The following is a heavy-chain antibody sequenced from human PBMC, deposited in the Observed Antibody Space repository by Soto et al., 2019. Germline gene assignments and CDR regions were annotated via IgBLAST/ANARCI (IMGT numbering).Heavy chain of an antibody. CDR2: IYYSGST. V-gene: IGHV4-39*01. D-gene: IGHD1-1*01. Sequence: SLTCTVSGGSISSSSYYWGWIRQPPGKGLEWIGSIYYSGSTYYNPSLKSRVTISVDTSKNQFSLKLSSVTAADTAVYYCARQVPYYYGMDVWGQGTTVTVSS. J-gene: IGHJ6*02. CDR3: ARQVPYYYGMDV. CDR1: GGSISSSSYY.